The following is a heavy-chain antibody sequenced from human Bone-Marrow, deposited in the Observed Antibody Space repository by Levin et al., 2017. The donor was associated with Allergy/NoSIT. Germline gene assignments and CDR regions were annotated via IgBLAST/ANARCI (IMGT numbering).Heavy chain of an antibody. J-gene: IGHJ4*02. Sequence: GGSLRLSCAASGFTVSNNYMFWFRQAPGKGLEWVSLMYSGGGIKYADSVKGRFTISRDNSKNTLYLQMNSLRAEATAVYYLARDGNGGSYGGGGDYWGQGTLVTVSS. CDR1: GFTVSNNY. D-gene: IGHD1-26*01. CDR2: MYSGGGI. CDR3: ARDGNGGSYGGGGDY. V-gene: IGHV3-53*01.